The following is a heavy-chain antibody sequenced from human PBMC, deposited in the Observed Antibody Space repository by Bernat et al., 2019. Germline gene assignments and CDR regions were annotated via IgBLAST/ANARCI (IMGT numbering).Heavy chain of an antibody. J-gene: IGHJ3*02. CDR3: ARDRGSSSYRDAFDI. D-gene: IGHD6-6*01. CDR1: GATFTSYG. CDR2: ISAYNGNT. V-gene: IGHV1-18*01. Sequence: GAEGERAGAAVRVSGRASGATFTSYGLSGGRQAPGQGLEWMGWISAYNGNTNYAQKLQGRVTMTTDTSTGTAYTELRSLRSDDTAVYYCARDRGSSSYRDAFDIWGQGTMVTVSS.